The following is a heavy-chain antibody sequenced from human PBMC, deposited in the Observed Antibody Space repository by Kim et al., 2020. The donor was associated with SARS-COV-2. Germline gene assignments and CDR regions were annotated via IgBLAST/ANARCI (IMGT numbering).Heavy chain of an antibody. V-gene: IGHV3-23*01. D-gene: IGHD6-13*01. CDR2: ITSSGGRT. CDR3: AKYQQQLETDNY. CDR1: GFTFSSYA. J-gene: IGHJ4*02. Sequence: GGSLRLSCAASGFTFSSYAMNWVRQAPGKGLEWVSVITSSGGRTSYADSVKGRFTISRDNSKSTLYLQMNSLRAEDTAVYYCAKYQQQLETDNYWGQETLVTVSS.